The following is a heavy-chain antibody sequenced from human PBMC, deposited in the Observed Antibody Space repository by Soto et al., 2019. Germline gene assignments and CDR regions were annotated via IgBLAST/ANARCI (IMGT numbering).Heavy chain of an antibody. V-gene: IGHV1-18*01. CDR3: ARVLRGVVNWFDP. D-gene: IGHD3-10*01. CDR1: GDTFTNFG. J-gene: IGHJ5*02. Sequence: HLVQSGPEVKQPGASVTVSCKTSGDTFTNFGLSWVRQAPGQGLEWMGWIATYNSNKNYAQKCQGTLTLTTDTSTSTAYMELKSLVYDDTAVYYGARVLRGVVNWFDPWGQGTLVTVSS. CDR2: IATYNSNK.